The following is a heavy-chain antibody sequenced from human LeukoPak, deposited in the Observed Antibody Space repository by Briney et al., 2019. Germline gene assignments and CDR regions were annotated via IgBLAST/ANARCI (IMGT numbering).Heavy chain of an antibody. CDR2: ISYDGSNK. V-gene: IGHV3-30-3*01. CDR1: GFTFSSYA. Sequence: PGGSLRLSCAASGFTFSSYAMHWVRQAPGKGLEWVAVISYDGSNKYYADSVKGRFTISRDNSKNTLYLQMNSLRAEDTAVYYCASITIIVVVTTDYYGMDVWGQGTTVTVSS. CDR3: ASITIIVVVTTDYYGMDV. D-gene: IGHD3-22*01. J-gene: IGHJ6*02.